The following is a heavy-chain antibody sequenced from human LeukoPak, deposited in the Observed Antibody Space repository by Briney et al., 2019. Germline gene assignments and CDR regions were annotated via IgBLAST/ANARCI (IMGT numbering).Heavy chain of an antibody. CDR2: SSPTGDIT. CDR3: ARVPDFIARPCDS. J-gene: IGHJ4*02. D-gene: IGHD2-21*01. V-gene: IGHV4-34*01. Sequence: KPSETLSLTCAVYGGSFSGNYWTLIRQTPGRGLEWIGESSPTGDITGYNPSLKGRATISVDSSKNQFSLKLTSMTAADAGVYYCARVPDFIARPCDSWGPGTLVTVSS. CDR1: GGSFSGNY.